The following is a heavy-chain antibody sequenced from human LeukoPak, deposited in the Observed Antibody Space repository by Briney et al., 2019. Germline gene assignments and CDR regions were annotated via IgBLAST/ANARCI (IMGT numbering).Heavy chain of an antibody. V-gene: IGHV1-2*02. J-gene: IGHJ4*02. D-gene: IGHD6-19*01. Sequence: ASVKVSCKASGYTFTAYYVHWVRQAPGQGLEWMGWINPDGGGTNYAQNLQGKVTMTRDTSLNTAYLELSSLTSDDTAVYYCAREDGSAWTDLFDYWGQGALVTVSS. CDR2: INPDGGGT. CDR1: GYTFTAYY. CDR3: AREDGSAWTDLFDY.